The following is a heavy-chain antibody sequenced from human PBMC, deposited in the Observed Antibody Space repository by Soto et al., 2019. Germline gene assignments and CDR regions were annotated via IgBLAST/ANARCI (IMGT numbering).Heavy chain of an antibody. J-gene: IGHJ5*02. V-gene: IGHV3-23*01. D-gene: IGHD2-2*01. CDR2: ISGSGGST. CDR1: GFTFSSYA. CDR3: AKDIVVVPAAKDWFAP. Sequence: GGSLRLSCAASGFTFSSYAMSWVRQAPGKGLEWVSAISGSGGSTYYADSVKGRFTISRDNSKNTLYLQMNSLRAEDTAVYYCAKDIVVVPAAKDWFAPWGQGTLVTVSS.